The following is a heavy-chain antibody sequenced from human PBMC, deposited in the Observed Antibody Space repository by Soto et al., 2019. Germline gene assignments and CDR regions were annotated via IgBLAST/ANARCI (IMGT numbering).Heavy chain of an antibody. CDR1: GGSISSSNW. V-gene: IGHV4-4*02. CDR3: AEVRYYYDSSGLPEYFQH. CDR2: IYHSGST. D-gene: IGHD3-22*01. Sequence: QVQLQESGPGLVKPSGTLSLTCAVSGGSISSSNWWSWVRQPPGKGLEWIGEIYHSGSTNYNPSXKSRVTISVDXXKXQSXLKLSSVTAADTAVYYCAEVRYYYDSSGLPEYFQHWGQGTLVTVSS. J-gene: IGHJ1*01.